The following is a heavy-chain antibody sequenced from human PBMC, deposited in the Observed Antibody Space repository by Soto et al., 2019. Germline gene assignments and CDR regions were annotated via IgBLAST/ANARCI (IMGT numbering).Heavy chain of an antibody. J-gene: IGHJ6*02. D-gene: IGHD2-15*01. CDR1: GGTFSSYA. CDR2: IIPIFGTA. Sequence: SVKVSCKASGGTFSSYAISWVRQAPGQGLEWMGGIIPIFGTANYAQKFQGRVTITADESTSTAYMELSSLRSEDTAVYYCARDHCSGGSGYSGYYYYGMDFWGQGTTVTVSS. V-gene: IGHV1-69*13. CDR3: ARDHCSGGSGYSGYYYYGMDF.